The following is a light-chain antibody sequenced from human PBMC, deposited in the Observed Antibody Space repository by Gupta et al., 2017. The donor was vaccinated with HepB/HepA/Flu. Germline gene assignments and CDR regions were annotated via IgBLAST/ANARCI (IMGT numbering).Light chain of an antibody. CDR3: KHYYGTRST. V-gene: IGKV4-1*01. Sequence: IVMTQSPYFLAVSRGARATINCKSSQSIVFDGNNKNDLACYQQKPGQPPKPLIHWASTRESGVPDRFTGRGSGTDFTLTISSLQAEDVAVYYCKHYYGTRSTCGQGTKVEIK. CDR1: QSIVFDGNNKND. CDR2: WAS. J-gene: IGKJ1*01.